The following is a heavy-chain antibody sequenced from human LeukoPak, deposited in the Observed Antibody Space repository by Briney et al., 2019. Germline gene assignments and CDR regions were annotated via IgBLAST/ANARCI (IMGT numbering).Heavy chain of an antibody. V-gene: IGHV5-51*01. CDR1: GYSFTSYW. CDR3: ARPQRRRDGYRGGGHFDY. CDR2: IYPGDSDT. Sequence: GESLKISCKVSGYSFTSYWIGWVRQMPGKGLEWMGIIYPGDSDTRYSPSFQGQVTISADKSISTAYLQWSSLKASETAMYYWARPQRRRDGYRGGGHFDYWGQGTLVTVSS. J-gene: IGHJ4*02. D-gene: IGHD5-24*01.